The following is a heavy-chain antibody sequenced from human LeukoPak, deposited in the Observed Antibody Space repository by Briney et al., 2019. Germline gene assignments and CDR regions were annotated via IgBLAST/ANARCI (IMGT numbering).Heavy chain of an antibody. D-gene: IGHD2-21*02. J-gene: IGHJ5*02. Sequence: SETLSLTCTVSGGSISSYYWSWIRQPPGKGLERIGYIYYSGSTNYNPSLKSRVTISVDTSKNQFSLKLSSVTAADTAVYYCAREDYCGGDCYSVSWGQGTLVTVSS. CDR2: IYYSGST. CDR1: GGSISSYY. CDR3: AREDYCGGDCYSVS. V-gene: IGHV4-59*01.